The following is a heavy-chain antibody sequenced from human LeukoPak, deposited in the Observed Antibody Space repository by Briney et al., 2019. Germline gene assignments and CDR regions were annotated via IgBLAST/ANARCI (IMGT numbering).Heavy chain of an antibody. J-gene: IGHJ3*02. D-gene: IGHD3-22*01. CDR3: ARDLLSYDGSGNHFEDTFDI. CDR2: IGAFNGNT. CDR1: GYSFDRYG. V-gene: IGHV1-18*01. Sequence: ASVKVSCKASGYSFDRYGISWVRQAPGQGLEWLGWIGAFNGNTNYAQNLQGRVTMTADKSTTTAYMELRSLSSDDTAVYYCARDLLSYDGSGNHFEDTFDIWGQGTMVTVSS.